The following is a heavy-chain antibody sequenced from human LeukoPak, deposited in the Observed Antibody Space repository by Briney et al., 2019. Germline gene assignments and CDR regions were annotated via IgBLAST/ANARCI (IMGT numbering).Heavy chain of an antibody. J-gene: IGHJ5*02. CDR3: ARTGTTTFNFFNP. D-gene: IGHD1-1*01. Sequence: PGGSLRLSCAASGFSFSSYTMHCVRQAPGKGLGWVAVISYDGNTKYYADSVKGRFAISRDDSKNTLYLQMSNLRADDTAIYYCARTGTTTFNFFNPWGQGTLVTASS. V-gene: IGHV3-30*09. CDR2: ISYDGNTK. CDR1: GFSFSSYT.